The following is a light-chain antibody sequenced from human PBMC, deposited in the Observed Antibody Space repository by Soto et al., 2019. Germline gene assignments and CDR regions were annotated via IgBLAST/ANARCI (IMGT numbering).Light chain of an antibody. J-gene: IGLJ1*01. Sequence: QSVLTQPAAVSGSPGQSITISCSVTGSDVGNNNLVSWYQQHPGKAPKVMIYDVSKRPSGVSNRFSGSKSGNTASLTISGLQAEDEADYYCCSYGGTTTLYVFGTGTKVTVL. CDR1: GSDVGNNNL. CDR3: CSYGGTTTLYV. CDR2: DVS. V-gene: IGLV2-23*02.